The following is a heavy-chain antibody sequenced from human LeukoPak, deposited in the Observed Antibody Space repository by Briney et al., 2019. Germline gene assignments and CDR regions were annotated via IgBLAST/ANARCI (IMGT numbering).Heavy chain of an antibody. CDR2: ISAYNGNT. D-gene: IGHD3-10*01. CDR1: GYTFTSYG. V-gene: IGHV1-18*01. J-gene: IGHJ3*02. Sequence: ASVKVSCKASGYTFTSYGISWVRQAPGQGLEWMGWISAYNGNTNYAQKLQGRVTITTDTSTSTAYMELRSLRSDDTAVYYCARGTTHLWFGEGGNALDIWGQGTMVTVSS. CDR3: ARGTTHLWFGEGGNALDI.